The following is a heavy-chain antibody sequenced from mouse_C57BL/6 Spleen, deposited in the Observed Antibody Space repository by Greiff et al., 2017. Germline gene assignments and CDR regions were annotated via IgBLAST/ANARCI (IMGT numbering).Heavy chain of an antibody. CDR2: ILPGSGST. D-gene: IGHD4-1*01. CDR1: GYTFTGYW. Sequence: QVQLKESGAELMKPGASVKLSCKATGYTFTGYWIEWVKQRPGHGLEWIGEILPGSGSTNYNEKFKGKATFTADTSSNTAYMPLSSLTTEDSAIYYCASRGETGPFAYWGQGTLVTVAA. J-gene: IGHJ3*01. V-gene: IGHV1-9*01. CDR3: ASRGETGPFAY.